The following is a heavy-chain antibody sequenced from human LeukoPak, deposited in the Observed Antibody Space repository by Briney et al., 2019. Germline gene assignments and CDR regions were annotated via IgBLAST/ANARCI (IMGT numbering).Heavy chain of an antibody. Sequence: GGSLRLSCAPSALTLSSNSINCVRQAPGKVLEWVSSISSSSTYIYYTDSVKGRFTISRDNAKNSLYLQMNSLRAEDTAVYYCARAEEAEYWGQGALVTVS. CDR3: ARAEEAEY. J-gene: IGHJ4*02. V-gene: IGHV3-21*01. CDR1: ALTLSSNS. CDR2: ISSSSTYI.